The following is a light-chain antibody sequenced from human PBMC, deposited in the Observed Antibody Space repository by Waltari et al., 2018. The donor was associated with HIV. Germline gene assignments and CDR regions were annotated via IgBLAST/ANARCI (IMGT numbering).Light chain of an antibody. CDR1: QGLVYTDGKTY. J-gene: IGKJ2*01. Sequence: DVVLTQSPLSLPVTLGQPASISCGSSQGLVYTDGKTYLTWFQQRPGQSPRRLLYKVSNRDSRAPDRFSGSGSGTNFTLTISRVEAEDVGLYYCMQGTHWPHTFGQGTKLEI. CDR3: MQGTHWPHT. CDR2: KVS. V-gene: IGKV2-30*01.